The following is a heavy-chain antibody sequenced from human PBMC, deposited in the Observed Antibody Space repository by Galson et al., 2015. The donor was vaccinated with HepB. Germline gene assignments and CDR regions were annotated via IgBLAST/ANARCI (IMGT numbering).Heavy chain of an antibody. CDR1: GFTFSSYA. CDR2: ISSNGGST. V-gene: IGHV3-64*01. J-gene: IGHJ5*02. D-gene: IGHD2/OR15-2a*01. Sequence: SLRLSCAASGFTFSSYAMHWVRQAPGKGLEYVSAISSNGGSTYYAHSVKGRFTISRDNSKNTLYLQMGSLRAEDMAVYYCARGGLAVLSSLRFDPWGQGTLVTVSS. CDR3: ARGGLAVLSSLRFDP.